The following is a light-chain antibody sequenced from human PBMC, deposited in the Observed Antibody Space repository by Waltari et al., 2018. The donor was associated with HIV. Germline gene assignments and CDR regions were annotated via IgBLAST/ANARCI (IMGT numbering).Light chain of an antibody. CDR3: QSFDYDSSLTVL. CDR1: ISNIGDADFD. Sequence: QSVLTQPPSVSGAPRQPVTISCSGSISNIGDADFDVHWYQQLPGTAPKLLIYGNRIRPSGVPDRFSGSKSGTSASRAITGLQPEDEADYYCQSFDYDSSLTVLFGGGTKLTVL. J-gene: IGLJ2*01. CDR2: GNR. V-gene: IGLV1-40*01.